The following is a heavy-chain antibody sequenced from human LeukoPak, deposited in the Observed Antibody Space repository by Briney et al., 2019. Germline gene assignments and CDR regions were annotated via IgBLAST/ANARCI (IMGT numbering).Heavy chain of an antibody. CDR1: GASISSGSYY. CDR2: IYSSGNT. J-gene: IGHJ3*02. CDR3: ASLTTADAFDI. Sequence: SQTLSLTCTVSGASISSGSYYWSWIRQPAGKGLEWIGRIYSSGNTNYNPSLESRVTISVDTSKNQFSLKVSSVTAADTAVYYCASLTTADAFDIWGQGTMVTVSS. V-gene: IGHV4-61*02. D-gene: IGHD3-22*01.